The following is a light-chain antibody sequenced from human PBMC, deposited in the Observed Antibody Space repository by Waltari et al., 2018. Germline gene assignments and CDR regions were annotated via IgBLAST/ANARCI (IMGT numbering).Light chain of an antibody. J-gene: IGKJ4*01. CDR1: QGVSKF. Sequence: FFLTHSPATLSLSPGERATLSCRASQGVSKFLAWFRQKPGQSPRLLFYFVSTRATGIPSRFSGSGPGPEFILTINSLEPEDFAVYYCQQYDRWPLTFGGGTKLEIK. CDR3: QQYDRWPLT. V-gene: IGKV3D-11*01. CDR2: FVS.